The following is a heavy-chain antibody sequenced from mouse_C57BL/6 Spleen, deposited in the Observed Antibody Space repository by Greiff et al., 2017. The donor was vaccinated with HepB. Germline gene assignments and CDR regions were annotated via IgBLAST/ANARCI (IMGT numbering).Heavy chain of an antibody. CDR2: FHPYNDDT. CDR3: ATRGDFYYGSSRYCDV. V-gene: IGHV1-47*01. J-gene: IGHJ1*03. Sequence: QVHVKQSGAELVKPGASVKMSCKASGYTFTTYPIEWMKQNHGKSLEWIGNFHPYNDDTKYNEKFKGKATLTVEKSSSTVYLELSRLTSDDSAVYYCATRGDFYYGSSRYCDVWGTGTTVTVSS. D-gene: IGHD1-1*01. CDR1: GYTFTTYP.